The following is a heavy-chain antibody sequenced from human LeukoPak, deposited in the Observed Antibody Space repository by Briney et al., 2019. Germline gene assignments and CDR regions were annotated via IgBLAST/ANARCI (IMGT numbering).Heavy chain of an antibody. CDR1: GITLSNYG. CDR3: AKRGVVIRVILVGFHKEAYYFDS. D-gene: IGHD3-22*01. CDR2: ISDGGGRT. J-gene: IGHJ4*02. V-gene: IGHV3-23*01. Sequence: PGGSLRLSCAVSGITLSNYGMSWVRQAPGKGLEWDAGISDGGGRTNYADSVKGRFTISRDNPKNTLYLQMNSLRAEDTAVYFCAKRGVVIRVILVGFHKEAYYFDSWGQGALVTVSS.